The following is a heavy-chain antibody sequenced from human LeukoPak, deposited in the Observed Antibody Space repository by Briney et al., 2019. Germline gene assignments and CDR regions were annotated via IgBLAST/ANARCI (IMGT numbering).Heavy chain of an antibody. CDR3: ARSYDSTYYYMDV. Sequence: SVKVSCKASGGTFSSYAISWVRQAPGQGLEWMGGIIPIFGTANYAQKFQGRVTITADESTSTAYMELSSLRSEDTALYHCARSYDSTYYYMDVWGKGTTVTVSS. J-gene: IGHJ6*03. D-gene: IGHD3-3*01. CDR2: IIPIFGTA. CDR1: GGTFSSYA. V-gene: IGHV1-69*13.